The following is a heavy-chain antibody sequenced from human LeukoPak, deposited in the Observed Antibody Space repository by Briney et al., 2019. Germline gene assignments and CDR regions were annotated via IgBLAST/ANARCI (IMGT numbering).Heavy chain of an antibody. Sequence: PGGSLRLSCAASGFTVSSNYMSWVRQAPGKGLEWVSVMYSGGTTYYADSVKGRFTISRDNSKNTLYLQMNSLRADDTAIYFCAKDISVVVVAQGVYWGQGTLVTVSS. CDR1: GFTVSSNY. J-gene: IGHJ4*02. D-gene: IGHD2-15*01. CDR2: MYSGGTT. CDR3: AKDISVVVVAQGVY. V-gene: IGHV3-53*01.